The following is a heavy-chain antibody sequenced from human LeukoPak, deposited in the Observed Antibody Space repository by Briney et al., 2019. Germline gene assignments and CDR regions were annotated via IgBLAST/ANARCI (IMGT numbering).Heavy chain of an antibody. D-gene: IGHD3-10*01. CDR2: INSDGRST. J-gene: IGHJ5*02. V-gene: IGHV3-74*01. CDR3: ARGITMVRIPMDFDL. Sequence: GGSLRLSRAASGFTLSSYWMHGVTRAPGKGLVCGSRINSDGRSTIYADSVEGRFTILRDNAKNTLYLQMNSLRAEDTAVYYWARGITMVRIPMDFDLWGQGTLVTVSS. CDR1: GFTLSSYW.